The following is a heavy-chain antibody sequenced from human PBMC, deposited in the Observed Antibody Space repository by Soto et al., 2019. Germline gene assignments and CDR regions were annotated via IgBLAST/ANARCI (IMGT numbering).Heavy chain of an antibody. CDR1: GGSFSGYY. CDR3: ARGAWLHRTYDY. Sequence: QVQLQQWGAGLLKPSETLSLTCAVYGGSFSGYYWSWIRQTPGKGLEWIGEINHSGSTNYNPSLKSRVTISVDTSKNQFSLKLSSVTAADTAVYYCARGAWLHRTYDYWGQGTLVTVSS. J-gene: IGHJ4*02. D-gene: IGHD6-19*01. V-gene: IGHV4-34*01. CDR2: INHSGST.